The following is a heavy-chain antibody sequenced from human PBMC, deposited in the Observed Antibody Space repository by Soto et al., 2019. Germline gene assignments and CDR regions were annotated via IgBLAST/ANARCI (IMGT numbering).Heavy chain of an antibody. V-gene: IGHV1-69*13. Sequence: SVKVSCKASGGTFSSYAISWVRQAPGQGLEWMGGIIPIFGTANYAQKFQGRVTITADESTSTAYMELSSLRSEDTAVYYCARGPADTPHYYYYGMDVWGQGTTVTVSS. CDR3: ARGPADTPHYYYYGMDV. CDR1: GGTFSSYA. CDR2: IIPIFGTA. J-gene: IGHJ6*02. D-gene: IGHD6-13*01.